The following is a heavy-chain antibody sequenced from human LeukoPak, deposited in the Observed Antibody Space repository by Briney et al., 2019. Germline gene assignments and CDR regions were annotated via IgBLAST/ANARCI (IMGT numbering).Heavy chain of an antibody. V-gene: IGHV1-18*01. CDR3: ARATVPSREIQLWLPADY. CDR1: GYTFTSYG. D-gene: IGHD5-18*01. Sequence: ASVTVSCTASGYTFTSYGISWVRQAPGQGLEWMGWISAYNGNTNYAQKLQGRVTMTTDTSTSTAYMELRSLRSDDTAVYYCARATVPSREIQLWLPADYWGQGTLVTVSS. J-gene: IGHJ4*02. CDR2: ISAYNGNT.